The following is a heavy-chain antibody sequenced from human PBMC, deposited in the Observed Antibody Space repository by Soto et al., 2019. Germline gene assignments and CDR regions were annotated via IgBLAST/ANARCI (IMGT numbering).Heavy chain of an antibody. CDR1: GGYISSGGYY. Sequence: QVQLQESGPGLVKPSQTLSLTCTVSGGYISSGGYYWSWLRQHPGKGLEWIGYIYYSGSTYYNPSLKGRVTIAVDTSKNQFSLKLSSVTAADTAVYYCARTPRVYGDYVSYFDYWGQGTLVTVSS. CDR2: IYYSGST. V-gene: IGHV4-31*03. CDR3: ARTPRVYGDYVSYFDY. J-gene: IGHJ4*02. D-gene: IGHD4-17*01.